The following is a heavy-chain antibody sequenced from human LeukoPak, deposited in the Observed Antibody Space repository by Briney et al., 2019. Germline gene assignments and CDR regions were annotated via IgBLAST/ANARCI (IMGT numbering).Heavy chain of an antibody. CDR1: GYTFTSYG. J-gene: IGHJ5*02. D-gene: IGHD6-13*01. V-gene: IGHV1-18*01. Sequence: GASVKVSCKASGYTFTSYGISWVRQAPGQGLEWMGWISTYNGNTNYAQKFQGRVTMTTDTFTSTAYMELRSLTSDDTAVYYCARVQGKSSWYPDWFDPWGQGTLVTVSS. CDR2: ISTYNGNT. CDR3: ARVQGKSSWYPDWFDP.